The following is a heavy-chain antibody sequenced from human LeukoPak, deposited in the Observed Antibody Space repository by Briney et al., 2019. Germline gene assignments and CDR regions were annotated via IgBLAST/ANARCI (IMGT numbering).Heavy chain of an antibody. D-gene: IGHD3-22*01. CDR3: ARDQYYYDSLDAFDI. CDR2: ISSSGSTI. Sequence: PGGSLRLSCAASGLTFSSYEMNWVRQAPGKGLEWVSYISSSGSTIYYADSVKGRFTVSRDNAKNSLYLQMNSLRAEDTAVYYCARDQYYYDSLDAFDIWGQGTMVTVSS. J-gene: IGHJ3*02. V-gene: IGHV3-48*03. CDR1: GLTFSSYE.